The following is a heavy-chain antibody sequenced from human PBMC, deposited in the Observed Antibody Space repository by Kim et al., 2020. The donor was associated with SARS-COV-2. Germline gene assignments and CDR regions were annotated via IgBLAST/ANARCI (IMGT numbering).Heavy chain of an antibody. CDR1: GGSISSGGYY. D-gene: IGHD3-3*01. J-gene: IGHJ4*02. CDR2: IYYSGSP. Sequence: SETLSLTCTVSGGSISSGGYYWSWLRQHPGKGLEWIGYIYYSGSPYHNPSLKSRVTISVDTSKNQFSLKLSAVTAADTAVYYCARAASTIFGVVNHFDYWGEGSLVTVSS. CDR3: ARAASTIFGVVNHFDY. V-gene: IGHV4-31*03.